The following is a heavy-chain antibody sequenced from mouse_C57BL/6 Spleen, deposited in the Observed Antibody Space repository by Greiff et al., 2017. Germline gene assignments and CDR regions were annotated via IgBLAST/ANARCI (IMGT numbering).Heavy chain of an antibody. J-gene: IGHJ4*01. CDR3: VRHGAFYYDYDVDYAMDY. CDR1: GFSFNTYA. CDR2: IRSKSNNYAT. D-gene: IGHD2-4*01. Sequence: EVKLVESGGGLVQPKGSLKLSCAASGFSFNTYAMNWVRQAPGKGLEWVARIRSKSNNYATYYADSVKDRFTISRDDSESMLYLQMNNLKTEDTAMYYCVRHGAFYYDYDVDYAMDYWGQGTSVTVSS. V-gene: IGHV10-1*01.